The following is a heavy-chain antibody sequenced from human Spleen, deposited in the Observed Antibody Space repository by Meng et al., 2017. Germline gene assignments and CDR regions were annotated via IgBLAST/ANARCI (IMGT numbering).Heavy chain of an antibody. CDR1: GFSFSSYA. V-gene: IGHV3-30*01. Sequence: GGSLRLSCAASGFSFSSYAMSWVRQAPGKGLEWVAVISNDGSNNSYADSVKGRFTISRDNSKNTVYLQMNNLRAEDTAVYYCARESTIFGVITYYYYNLGVWGQGTTVTVSS. J-gene: IGHJ6*02. CDR3: ARESTIFGVITYYYYNLGV. D-gene: IGHD3-3*01. CDR2: ISNDGSNN.